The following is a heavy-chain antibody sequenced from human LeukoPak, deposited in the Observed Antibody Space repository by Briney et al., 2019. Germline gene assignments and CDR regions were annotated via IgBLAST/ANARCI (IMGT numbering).Heavy chain of an antibody. CDR3: AREGWERQDTAAFDY. CDR1: GYTFTGHY. Sequence: GASVKVSCKTSGYTFTGHYMHWVRQAPGQGLEWMAWINVKSGDRNSAQKFQGRVTLTRDTSISTVYMDLSGLRSDDTAVYYCAREGWERQDTAAFDYWGQGTLVTVSS. D-gene: IGHD1-1*01. J-gene: IGHJ4*02. CDR2: INVKSGDR. V-gene: IGHV1-2*02.